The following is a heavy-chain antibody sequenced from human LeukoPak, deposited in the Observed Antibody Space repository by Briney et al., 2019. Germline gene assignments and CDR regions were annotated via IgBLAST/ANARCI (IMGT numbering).Heavy chain of an antibody. CDR2: ISYDGSNK. CDR1: GFTFSSYG. Sequence: GRSLRLSCAASGFTFSSYGMHWVRQAPGKGLEWVAVISYDGSNKYYADSVKGRFTISRDNSKNTLYLQMNSLRAEDTAVYYCARVGIAAAGTGWFDPWGQGTLVTVSS. V-gene: IGHV3-30*03. D-gene: IGHD6-13*01. CDR3: ARVGIAAAGTGWFDP. J-gene: IGHJ5*02.